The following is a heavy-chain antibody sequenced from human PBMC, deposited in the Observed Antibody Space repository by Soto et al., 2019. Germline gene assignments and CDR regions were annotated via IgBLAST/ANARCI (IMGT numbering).Heavy chain of an antibody. D-gene: IGHD3-10*01. CDR3: ARGSQQTGQSINVDMVLIGVRKGMDV. V-gene: IGHV3-30-3*01. CDR1: GFTFSSYA. CDR2: ISYDGSNK. Sequence: GGSLRLSCAASGFTFSSYAMHWVRQAPGKGLEWVAVISYDGSNKYYADSVKGRFTISRDNSKNTLYLQMNSLRAEDTAVYYCARGSQQTGQSINVDMVLIGVRKGMDVWGQGTTVTVSS. J-gene: IGHJ6*02.